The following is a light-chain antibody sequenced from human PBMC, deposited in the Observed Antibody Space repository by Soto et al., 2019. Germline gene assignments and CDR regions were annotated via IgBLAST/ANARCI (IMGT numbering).Light chain of an antibody. V-gene: IGLV2-8*01. CDR3: SSYPGSNNWV. Sequence: QSALTQPASASGSPGQSVTISCTGTSSDVGAYNYVSWYQQHPGKAPKLMIYEVSKRPSGVPDRFSGSKSGNTASLTVSGLQAEDEVDYCCSSYPGSNNWVFGGGTKLTVL. CDR1: SSDVGAYNY. J-gene: IGLJ2*01. CDR2: EVS.